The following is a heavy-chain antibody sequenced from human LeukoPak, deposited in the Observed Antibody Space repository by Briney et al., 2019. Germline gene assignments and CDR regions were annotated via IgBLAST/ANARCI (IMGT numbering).Heavy chain of an antibody. V-gene: IGHV1-46*01. J-gene: IGHJ4*02. CDR2: INPSGGST. CDR1: GYTFTSYY. D-gene: IGHD1-14*01. Sequence: ASVKVSCKASGYTFTSYYMHWVRQAPGQGLEWMGIINPSGGSTSYAQKFQGRVTMTTDTSTSTVYMELRSLRSDDTAVYYCASAREPVECDYWGQGTLVTVSS. CDR3: ASAREPVECDY.